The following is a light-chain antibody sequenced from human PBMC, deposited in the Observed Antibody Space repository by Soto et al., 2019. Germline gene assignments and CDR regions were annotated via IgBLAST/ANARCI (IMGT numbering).Light chain of an antibody. V-gene: IGKV1-33*01. CDR2: DAS. CDR3: QQYVNLHSIT. CDR1: QDISNY. J-gene: IGKJ5*01. Sequence: DIQMTQSPSSLSASVGDRVTITCQASQDISNYLNWYQQKPGKAPKLLIYDASNLETGVRSRFSGSGSGTDCTLTISSLQAEDIATYYCQQYVNLHSITFGQGTRLEIK.